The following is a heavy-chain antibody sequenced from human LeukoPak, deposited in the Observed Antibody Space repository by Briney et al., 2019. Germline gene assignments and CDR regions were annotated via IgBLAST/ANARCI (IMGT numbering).Heavy chain of an antibody. CDR3: ARDLTWCSGGSCPEIN. CDR1: GGTFSSYA. D-gene: IGHD2-15*01. V-gene: IGHV1-69*05. Sequence: SVKVSFKASGGTFSSYAISWVRQAPGQGLEWMGGIIPIFGTANYAQKFQGRVTITTDESTSTAYIELSSLRSEDTAVYYYARDLTWCSGGSCPEINWGQGTLVTVSS. J-gene: IGHJ4*02. CDR2: IIPIFGTA.